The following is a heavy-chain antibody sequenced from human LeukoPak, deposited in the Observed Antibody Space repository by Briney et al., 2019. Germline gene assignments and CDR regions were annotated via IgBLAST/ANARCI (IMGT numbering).Heavy chain of an antibody. J-gene: IGHJ4*02. D-gene: IGHD2-15*01. CDR1: GYTFISYG. Sequence: ASVKVSCKASGYTFISYGISWVRQAPGQGLEWMGWVSAYADDTNYVQKFQGRVTMATDTSTSTAYMELRSLRFDDTAVYYCARDCIGCHGFDYWGQGTLVTVSS. V-gene: IGHV1-18*01. CDR3: ARDCIGCHGFDY. CDR2: VSAYADDT.